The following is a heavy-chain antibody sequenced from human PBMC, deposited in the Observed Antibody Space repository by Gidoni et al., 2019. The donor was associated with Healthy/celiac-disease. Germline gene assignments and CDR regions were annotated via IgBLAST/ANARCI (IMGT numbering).Heavy chain of an antibody. CDR2: IMGDGSEK. V-gene: IGHV3-7*04. CDR3: ARGKYEMAV. Sequence: EVQLVESGGDLVQPGGPLRLSCAASGLTFSNHWMTWVRQAPGKGLEWVASIMGDGSEKYYVDSVKGRFTISRDNAKNSLYLQMNSLRAEDTAVYYCARGKYEMAVWGQGTTVTVSS. CDR1: GLTFSNHW. J-gene: IGHJ6*02. D-gene: IGHD2-2*01.